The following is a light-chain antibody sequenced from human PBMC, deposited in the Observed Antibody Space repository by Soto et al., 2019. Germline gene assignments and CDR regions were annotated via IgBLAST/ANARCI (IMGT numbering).Light chain of an antibody. J-gene: IGLJ1*01. Sequence: QSALTQPASVSGSPGQSITISCTGTSSDVGGYNYVSWYQQHPGKAPKPMIYEVSNRPSGVSNRFSGSKSGNTASLTISGLQAEDEADYYCSSYTSSILYVFGTGTKLTVL. CDR2: EVS. CDR1: SSDVGGYNY. V-gene: IGLV2-14*01. CDR3: SSYTSSILYV.